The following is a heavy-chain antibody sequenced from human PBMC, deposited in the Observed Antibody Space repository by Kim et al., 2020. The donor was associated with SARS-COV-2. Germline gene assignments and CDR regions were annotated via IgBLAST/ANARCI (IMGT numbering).Heavy chain of an antibody. V-gene: IGHV3-74*01. Sequence: GGSLRLSCTASGFIFSSYRMYWVRQAPGKGLVWVSRIKSDGSSTSYADSVKGRFTISRDNAKNTLYLQMNSLRAEDTAVYYCARDVQFWTGGTSAHWGQGTLVTVSS. CDR1: GFIFSSYR. D-gene: IGHD2-2*01. J-gene: IGHJ4*02. CDR2: IKSDGSST. CDR3: ARDVQFWTGGTSAH.